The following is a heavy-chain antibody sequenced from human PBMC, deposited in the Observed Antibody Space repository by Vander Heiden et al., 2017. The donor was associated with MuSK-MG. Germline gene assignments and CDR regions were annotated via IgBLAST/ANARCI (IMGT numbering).Heavy chain of an antibody. D-gene: IGHD5-18*01. V-gene: IGHV3-7*01. Sequence: EVQLVESGGTLVQPGGSLRLSCAASGFIFSNYWMTWVRQAPGKGLEWLANIKQDGTETYYVDSVKGRFTISRDNAKNSLFLQMNSLRVEDTAVYYCARGGYNYWGQGTLVTVSS. CDR3: ARGGYNY. J-gene: IGHJ4*02. CDR2: IKQDGTET. CDR1: GFIFSNYW.